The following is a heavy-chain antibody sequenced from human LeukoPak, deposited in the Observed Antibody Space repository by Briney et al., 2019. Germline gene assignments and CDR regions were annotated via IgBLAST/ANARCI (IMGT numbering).Heavy chain of an antibody. D-gene: IGHD1/OR15-1a*01. V-gene: IGHV3-21*01. CDR1: GFTFSSYA. CDR3: ARSNNRDY. CDR2: IISSSSYI. J-gene: IGHJ4*02. Sequence: GGSLRLSCAASGFTFSSYAMSWVRQAPGKGREWVSSIISSSSYIYYADSVKVRFTISRDNAKNSVYLQMNSLRAEDTAVYYCARSNNRDYWGQGTLVTVSS.